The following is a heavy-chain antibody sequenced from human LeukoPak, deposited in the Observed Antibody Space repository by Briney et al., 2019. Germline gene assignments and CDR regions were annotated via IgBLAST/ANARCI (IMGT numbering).Heavy chain of an antibody. CDR3: ARDSPAMDDAFDI. CDR1: GFTFSSYA. CDR2: ISSNGGST. V-gene: IGHV3-64*01. Sequence: PGGSLRLSCAASGFTFSSYAMHWVRQAPGKGLEYVSAISSNGGSTYYANSVKGRFTISRDNSKNTLYLQMGSLRAEDMAVYYCARDSPAMDDAFDIWGQGTMVTVSS. D-gene: IGHD5-18*01. J-gene: IGHJ3*02.